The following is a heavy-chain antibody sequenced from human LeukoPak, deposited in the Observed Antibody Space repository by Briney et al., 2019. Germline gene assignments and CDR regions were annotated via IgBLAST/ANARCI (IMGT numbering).Heavy chain of an antibody. V-gene: IGHV3-11*04. CDR2: ISSSGSTI. CDR3: ATGIAVAGASKTFDY. D-gene: IGHD6-19*01. CDR1: GFTFSDYY. Sequence: GGSLRLSCAASGFTFSDYYMSWIRQAPGKGLEWVSYISSSGSTIYYADSVKGRFTISRDNAKNSLYLQMNSLRAEDTAVYYCATGIAVAGASKTFDYWGQGTLVTVSS. J-gene: IGHJ4*02.